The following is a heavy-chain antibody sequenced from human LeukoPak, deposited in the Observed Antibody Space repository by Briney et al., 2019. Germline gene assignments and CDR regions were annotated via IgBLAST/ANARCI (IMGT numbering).Heavy chain of an antibody. CDR2: IYQSGST. V-gene: IGHV4-38-2*02. J-gene: IGHJ4*02. CDR3: ARFYYGDFNFDY. Sequence: SETLSLTCTVSGYSISSGYYWGWIRQPPGKGLEWIGSIYQSGSTYYNPSLKSRVTISVDTSKNRFSLRLNSVTAADTAMYYCARFYYGDFNFDYWGQGTLVTVSS. D-gene: IGHD4-17*01. CDR1: GYSISSGYY.